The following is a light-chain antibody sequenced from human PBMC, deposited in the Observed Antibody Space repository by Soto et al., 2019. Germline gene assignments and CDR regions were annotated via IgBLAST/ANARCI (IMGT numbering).Light chain of an antibody. CDR1: QSVSSSY. Sequence: EIVLKQSPGTLSLSPGERATLSCRAIQSVSSSYLAWYQQKPGQSPRLLIYGASTRATGIPARFSGSGSGTEFTLTISSLQSEDFAVYYCQQYNNWPPITFGQGTRLEI. V-gene: IGKV3-15*01. CDR2: GAS. J-gene: IGKJ5*01. CDR3: QQYNNWPPIT.